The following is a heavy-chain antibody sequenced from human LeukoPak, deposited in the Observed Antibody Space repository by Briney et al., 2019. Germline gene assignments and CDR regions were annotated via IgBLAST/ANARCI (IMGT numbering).Heavy chain of an antibody. V-gene: IGHV3-23*01. Sequence: GGSLRLFCAASGFNFTNYAMNWVRQAPGKGLEWLSVISDSGHSTYYADSVKGRFTISRDNSKNTLHLQMNSLRADDTAVYYCAKYADSLFSDYWGQGTLVTVSS. CDR2: ISDSGHST. D-gene: IGHD4-17*01. J-gene: IGHJ4*02. CDR3: AKYADSLFSDY. CDR1: GFNFTNYA.